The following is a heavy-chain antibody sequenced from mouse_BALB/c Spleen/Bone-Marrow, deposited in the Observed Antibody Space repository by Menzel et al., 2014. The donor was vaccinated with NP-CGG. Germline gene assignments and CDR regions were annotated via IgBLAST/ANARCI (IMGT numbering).Heavy chain of an antibody. V-gene: IGHV5-4*02. CDR3: ARAPPYDFYTMDY. CDR2: ISDGVSYT. Sequence: EVMLVESGGGLGKPGGSLKLSCAAFGFTFSDFYMFWVRQIPEKSLGWVETISDGVSYTYYPDSVKGRLTISGDNARNNLYLQMSSLKSEDTAMYYCARAPPYDFYTMDYWGQGTSVTVSS. D-gene: IGHD2-13*01. CDR1: GFTFSDFY. J-gene: IGHJ4*01.